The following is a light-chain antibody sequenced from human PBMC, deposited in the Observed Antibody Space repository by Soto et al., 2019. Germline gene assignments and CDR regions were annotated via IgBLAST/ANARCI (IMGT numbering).Light chain of an antibody. Sequence: EIVLTQSPGTLSLSPGERATLSCRASQSVSSSYLAWYQQKPGQAPRLLIYDASSRATGIPDRFSGSGSGTDFPLTISRLEHEDFAVYYCQQYGSSPRTFGQGTKVEIK. CDR1: QSVSSSY. J-gene: IGKJ1*01. CDR2: DAS. CDR3: QQYGSSPRT. V-gene: IGKV3-20*01.